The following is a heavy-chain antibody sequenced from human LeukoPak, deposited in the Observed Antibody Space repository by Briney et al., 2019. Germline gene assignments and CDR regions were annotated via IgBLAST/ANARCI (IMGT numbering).Heavy chain of an antibody. Sequence: GSLRLSCAASGFTFSSYWMSWVRQAPGKGLEWVANIKQDGSEKYYVDSVKGRFTISRDNAKNSLYLQMNSLRAEDTAVYYCAKEPDFWSEQNWFDPWGQGSLVTVSS. D-gene: IGHD3-3*01. V-gene: IGHV3-7*03. J-gene: IGHJ5*02. CDR3: AKEPDFWSEQNWFDP. CDR2: IKQDGSEK. CDR1: GFTFSSYW.